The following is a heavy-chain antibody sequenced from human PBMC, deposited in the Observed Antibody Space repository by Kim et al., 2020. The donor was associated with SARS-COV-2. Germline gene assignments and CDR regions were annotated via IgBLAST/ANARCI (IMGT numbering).Heavy chain of an antibody. J-gene: IGHJ4*02. CDR1: GYTFTSYY. Sequence: ASVKVSCKASGYTFTSYYMHWVRQAPGQGLEWMGIINPSGGSTSYAQKLQGRVTMTRDTSTSTVYMELSSLRSEYTAVYYCARDEALYYYDSSGYYRPLGYWGQGTLVTVSS. CDR2: INPSGGST. CDR3: ARDEALYYYDSSGYYRPLGY. D-gene: IGHD3-22*01. V-gene: IGHV1-46*04.